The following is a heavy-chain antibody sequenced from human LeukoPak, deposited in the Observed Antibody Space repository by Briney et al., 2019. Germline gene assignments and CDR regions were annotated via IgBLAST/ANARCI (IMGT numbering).Heavy chain of an antibody. CDR1: GDSVSSNSAA. Sequence: PSQTLSHTCAISGDSVSSNSAAWDWIRQSPSRGLEWLGRTFYRSNWHSDYAVSVRSRITISADTSKNQFALQLSSVTPEDTAVYYCARGGSTSATHFDYWGRGILVAVSS. J-gene: IGHJ4*02. CDR2: TFYRSNWHS. D-gene: IGHD2-15*01. CDR3: ARGGSTSATHFDY. V-gene: IGHV6-1*01.